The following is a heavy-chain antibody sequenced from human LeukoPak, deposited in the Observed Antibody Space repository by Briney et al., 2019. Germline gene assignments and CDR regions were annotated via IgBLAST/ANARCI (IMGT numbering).Heavy chain of an antibody. J-gene: IGHJ4*02. D-gene: IGHD3-10*01. CDR3: ARVVRGVIGVDY. CDR2: INPNSGGT. V-gene: IGHV1-2*02. Sequence: ASVKVSCKASGYTFTGYYMHWVRQAPGQGLEWIGWINPNSGGTNYAQKFQGRVTMTRDTSISTAYMELSRLRSDDTAVYYCARVVRGVIGVDYWGQGTLVTVPS. CDR1: GYTFTGYY.